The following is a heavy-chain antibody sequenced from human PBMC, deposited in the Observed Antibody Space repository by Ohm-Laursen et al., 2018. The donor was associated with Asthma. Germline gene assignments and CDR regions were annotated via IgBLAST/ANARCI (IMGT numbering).Heavy chain of an antibody. V-gene: IGHV1-18*04. CDR1: GGTFGSYA. CDR3: TRDIGYGDDTFDY. Sequence: GASVKVSCKASGGTFGSYAITWVRQAPGQGLEWMGWISAYNGNTNYAQKLQGRVTMTTDTSTSTAYMELRSLRSDDTAVYYCTRDIGYGDDTFDYWGQGTLVTVSS. J-gene: IGHJ4*02. CDR2: ISAYNGNT. D-gene: IGHD4-17*01.